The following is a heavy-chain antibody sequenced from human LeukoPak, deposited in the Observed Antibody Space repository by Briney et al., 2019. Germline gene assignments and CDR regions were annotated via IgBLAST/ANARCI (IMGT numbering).Heavy chain of an antibody. J-gene: IGHJ4*02. CDR1: GFTFSSDA. D-gene: IGHD3-10*01. V-gene: IGHV3-23*01. CDR3: AKDGVYGSGCCYYFDY. Sequence: GESLKISCAASGFTFSSDAMSWVRQAPGKGLEWVSGISGSGGRTHYADSVKGRFTIFRDNSKNTLYLQMNSLRAEDTAVYYCAKDGVYGSGCCYYFDYWGQGTLVTVSS. CDR2: ISGSGGRT.